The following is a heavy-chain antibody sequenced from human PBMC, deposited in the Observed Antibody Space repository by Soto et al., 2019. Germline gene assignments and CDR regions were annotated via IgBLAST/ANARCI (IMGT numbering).Heavy chain of an antibody. CDR3: ARDGESSTSRWGYFDY. CDR2: IYHSGST. V-gene: IGHV4-4*02. J-gene: IGHJ4*02. Sequence: QVQLQESGPGLVKPSGTLSLTCAVSSVSISSSNWWSWVRQPPGKGLEWIGEIYHSGSTNYTPSLKSRVTISVDKSKNQFSVKLSSVTAADTAVYYCARDGESSTSRWGYFDYWGQGTLVTVSS. D-gene: IGHD2-2*01. CDR1: SVSISSSNW.